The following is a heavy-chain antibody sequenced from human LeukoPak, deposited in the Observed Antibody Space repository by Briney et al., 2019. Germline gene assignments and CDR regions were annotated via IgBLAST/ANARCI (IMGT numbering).Heavy chain of an antibody. D-gene: IGHD3-10*02. CDR2: IKQDGSAT. CDR1: GFTFSTYS. J-gene: IGHJ5*02. Sequence: GGSLRLSCAAPGFTFSTYSMSWVRQAPGKGLEWVANIKQDGSATNYVDSVKGRFTISRDNAESSLFLQMNSLRAEDTAVYYCARAFYDVPNWFDPWGQGTLVTVSS. CDR3: ARAFYDVPNWFDP. V-gene: IGHV3-7*05.